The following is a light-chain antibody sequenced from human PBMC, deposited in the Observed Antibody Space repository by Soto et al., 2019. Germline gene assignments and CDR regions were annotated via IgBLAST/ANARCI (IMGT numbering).Light chain of an antibody. Sequence: DIQITQSPSTLPASLGARVTITCRASQSISGWLAWYQQKPGKAPKLLIYDVSSLESGVPSRFSGSGSGTEFTLAISSLQPDDFATYYCQQYNSYPWTFGQGTKVDI. CDR1: QSISGW. CDR3: QQYNSYPWT. CDR2: DVS. V-gene: IGKV1-5*01. J-gene: IGKJ1*01.